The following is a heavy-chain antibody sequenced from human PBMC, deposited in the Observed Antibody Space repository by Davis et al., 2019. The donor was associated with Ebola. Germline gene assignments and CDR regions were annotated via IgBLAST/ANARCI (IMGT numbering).Heavy chain of an antibody. CDR1: GFTFNIFD. J-gene: IGHJ4*02. CDR3: ASGLVGGQGGFDF. V-gene: IGHV3-30*03. D-gene: IGHD1-26*01. Sequence: GESLKISCAASGFTFNIFDMHWVRQAPGKGLDWVAVISSDGSTKYYADSVKGRFTVSRDNSKNTLYLQMNSLRPEDTAVYFCASGLVGGQGGFDFWGQGNLVTVSS. CDR2: ISSDGSTK.